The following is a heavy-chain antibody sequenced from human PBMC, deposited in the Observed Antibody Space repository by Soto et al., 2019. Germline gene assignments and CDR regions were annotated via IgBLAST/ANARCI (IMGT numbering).Heavy chain of an antibody. CDR2: INPNSGGT. J-gene: IGHJ4*02. Sequence: TCTVSGGSISSYYWSWIRQPPGKGLEWMGWINPNSGGTNYAQKFQGWVTMTRDTSISTAYMELSRLRSDDTAVYYCARAYCGGDCYAYFDYWGQGTLVTVSS. CDR1: GGSISSYY. CDR3: ARAYCGGDCYAYFDY. V-gene: IGHV1-2*04. D-gene: IGHD2-21*02.